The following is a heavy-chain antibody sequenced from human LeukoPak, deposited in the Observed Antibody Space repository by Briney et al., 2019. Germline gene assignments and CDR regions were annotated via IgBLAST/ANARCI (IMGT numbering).Heavy chain of an antibody. CDR3: ARAHSGSYWYFQH. V-gene: IGHV3-30*03. CDR1: GFTFSSYG. CDR2: ISYDGSNK. D-gene: IGHD1-26*01. Sequence: GRPLRLSCAASGFTFSSYGMHWVRQAPGKGLEWVAVISYDGSNKYYADSVKGRFTISRDNSKNTLYLQMNSLRAEDTAVYYCARAHSGSYWYFQHWGQGTLVTVSS. J-gene: IGHJ1*01.